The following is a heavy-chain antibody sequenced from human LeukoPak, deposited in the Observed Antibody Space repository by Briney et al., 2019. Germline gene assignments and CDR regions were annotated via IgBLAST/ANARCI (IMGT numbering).Heavy chain of an antibody. Sequence: ASVTVSCTASGYTFTSYGFSWVRQAPGQGLEWMGWISAYNGNTNYAQKLQGRVTMTTDTSTSTAYMELRSLRSDDTAVYYCARVADIVVVTATLDYWGQGTLVTVSS. CDR2: ISAYNGNT. D-gene: IGHD2-21*02. V-gene: IGHV1-18*01. CDR3: ARVADIVVVTATLDY. CDR1: GYTFTSYG. J-gene: IGHJ4*02.